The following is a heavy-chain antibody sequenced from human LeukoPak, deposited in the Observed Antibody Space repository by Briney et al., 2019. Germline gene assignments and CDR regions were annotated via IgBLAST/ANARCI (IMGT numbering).Heavy chain of an antibody. V-gene: IGHV4-4*02. Sequence: SGTLSLTCAVSGGSISRGYWWSWVRQPPGQGLECIGEIHHSGGTNYNPSLKSRVTISADTSKNQFSLKLSSVTAADTALYYCAKTDTAMIKGYFDHWGQGTLVTVSS. D-gene: IGHD5-18*01. CDR2: IHHSGGT. CDR3: AKTDTAMIKGYFDH. CDR1: GGSISRGYW. J-gene: IGHJ4*02.